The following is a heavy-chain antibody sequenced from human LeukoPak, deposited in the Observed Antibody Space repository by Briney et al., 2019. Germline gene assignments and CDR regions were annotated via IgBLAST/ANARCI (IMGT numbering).Heavy chain of an antibody. V-gene: IGHV3-74*01. CDR3: ARGPNSNWSGLDF. CDR1: GFTFSGYW. CDR2: ISPTGSTT. Sequence: GGSLRLSCAASGFTFSGYWMHWLRQTPGKGLVWVSRISPTGSTTSYADSVKGRFTVSRDNAKNTLYLQVNNLRAEDTAVYYCARGPNSNWSGLDFWGQGTLLTVSS. J-gene: IGHJ4*02. D-gene: IGHD6-6*01.